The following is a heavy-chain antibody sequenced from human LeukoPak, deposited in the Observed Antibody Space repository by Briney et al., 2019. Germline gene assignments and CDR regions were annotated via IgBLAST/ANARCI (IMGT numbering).Heavy chain of an antibody. Sequence: PSETLSLTCTVSGGSISSSSYYWGWIRQPPGKGLEWIGSIYYSGSTYYNPSLKSRVTISVDTSKNQFSLKLSSVTAADTAVYYCARRYSSSSAVYWGQGTLVTVSS. D-gene: IGHD6-6*01. J-gene: IGHJ4*02. CDR1: GGSISSSSYY. CDR3: ARRYSSSSAVY. CDR2: IYYSGST. V-gene: IGHV4-39*01.